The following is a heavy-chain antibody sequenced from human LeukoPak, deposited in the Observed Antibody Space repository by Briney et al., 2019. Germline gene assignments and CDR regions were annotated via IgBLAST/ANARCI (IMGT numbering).Heavy chain of an antibody. V-gene: IGHV3-23*01. CDR2: ISGSGGST. D-gene: IGHD3-10*01. Sequence: GGSLRLSCAASGFTFSSYAMSWVRQAPGKGLEWVSAISGSGGSTYYADSVKGRFTISRDNSKNTLYLQMNGLRAEDTAVYYCAGLLWFGELLKFDYWGQGTLVTVSS. CDR1: GFTFSSYA. J-gene: IGHJ4*02. CDR3: AGLLWFGELLKFDY.